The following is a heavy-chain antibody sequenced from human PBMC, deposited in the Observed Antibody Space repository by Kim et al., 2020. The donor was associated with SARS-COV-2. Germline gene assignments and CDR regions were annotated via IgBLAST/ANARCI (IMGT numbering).Heavy chain of an antibody. D-gene: IGHD6-13*01. V-gene: IGHV4-34*01. J-gene: IGHJ5*02. CDR1: GGSFSGYY. CDR3: ARGRYSSGWYGAKNWFDP. CDR2: INHSGST. Sequence: SETLSLTCAVYGGSFSGYYWSWIRQPPGKGLEWIGDINHSGSTNYNPSLKSRVTISVDTSKNQFSLKLSSVTAADPAVYYCARGRYSSGWYGAKNWFDPWGKGTPVTVSS.